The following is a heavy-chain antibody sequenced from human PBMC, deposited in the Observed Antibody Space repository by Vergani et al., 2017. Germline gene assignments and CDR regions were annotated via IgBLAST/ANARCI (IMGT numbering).Heavy chain of an antibody. D-gene: IGHD1-1*01. Sequence: QVQLVESGGGVVQPGRSLRLSCAASGFTFSSYGMHWVRQAPGKGLEWVAGISYDGSNKYYADSVKGRFTISKDNSKNTLYLQMNDLRAEDTAVYYCAKDRDEDGNDGGEWGQGTLVTVSS. J-gene: IGHJ4*02. CDR3: AKDRDEDGNDGGE. CDR2: ISYDGSNK. CDR1: GFTFSSYG. V-gene: IGHV3-30*18.